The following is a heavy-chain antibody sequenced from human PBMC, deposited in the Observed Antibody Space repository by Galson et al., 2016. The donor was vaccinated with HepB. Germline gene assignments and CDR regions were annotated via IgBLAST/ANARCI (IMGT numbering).Heavy chain of an antibody. CDR2: ISNSNSYI. CDR3: ARDVGYCSSTSCYKGGLFYYYGMDV. D-gene: IGHD2-2*02. Sequence: SLRLSCAASGFTFSTYNMNWVRQAPGTGLEWVSSISNSNSYIYYTDSVKGRFTISRDNAKNLLYLQMNSLRAEDTAGYYCARDVGYCSSTSCYKGGLFYYYGMDVWGQGTTVTVSS. J-gene: IGHJ6*02. CDR1: GFTFSTYN. V-gene: IGHV3-21*01.